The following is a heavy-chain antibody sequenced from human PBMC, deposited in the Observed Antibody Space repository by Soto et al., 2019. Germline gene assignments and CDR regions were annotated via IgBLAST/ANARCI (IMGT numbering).Heavy chain of an antibody. CDR1: GFTFSSYS. Sequence: GGSLRLSCAASGFTFSSYSMNWVRQAPGKGLEWVSYISSSSSTIYYADSVKGRFTISRDNAKNSLYLQMNSLRAEDTAVYYCASGGYCTNGVCYSAYYYMDVWGKGTTVTVPS. CDR3: ASGGYCTNGVCYSAYYYMDV. V-gene: IGHV3-48*01. CDR2: ISSSSSTI. D-gene: IGHD2-8*01. J-gene: IGHJ6*03.